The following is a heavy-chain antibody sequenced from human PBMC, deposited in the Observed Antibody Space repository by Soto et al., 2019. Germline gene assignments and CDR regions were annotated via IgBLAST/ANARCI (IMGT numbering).Heavy chain of an antibody. Sequence: GGSLRLSCTASGFNFCDYAMSWFRQAPGEGLEWVSGITSSGGGTTYADSVKGRFTISRDNAKNALFLQINSLRAEDTAFYYCARAKDSGSYYVLDSWGPGTLVTVSS. V-gene: IGHV3-20*04. CDR3: ARAKDSGSYYVLDS. D-gene: IGHD3-10*01. J-gene: IGHJ4*02. CDR1: GFNFCDYA. CDR2: ITSSGGGT.